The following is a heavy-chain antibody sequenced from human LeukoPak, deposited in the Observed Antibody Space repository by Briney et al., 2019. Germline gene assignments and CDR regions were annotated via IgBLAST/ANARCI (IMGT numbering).Heavy chain of an antibody. CDR2: ITGSGGST. Sequence: GGSLRLSCAVSGFTFSSYAMSWVRQAPGKGLEWVSSITGSGGSTYYADSVKGRFTISRDNPKNTLYLQMNSLRAEDTAVYYCAKKAKGVGLNGGRGPLAPVPS. D-gene: IGHD2-8*01. CDR3: AKKAKGVGLN. CDR1: GFTFSSYA. J-gene: IGHJ2*01. V-gene: IGHV3-23*01.